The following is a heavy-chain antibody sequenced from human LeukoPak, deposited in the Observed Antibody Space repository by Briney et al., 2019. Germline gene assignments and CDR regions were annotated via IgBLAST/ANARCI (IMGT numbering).Heavy chain of an antibody. V-gene: IGHV4-59*08. D-gene: IGHD6-19*01. CDR3: AQTTGWPGFDY. CDR1: GASFSRSY. Sequence: KPSETLSLTCIVSGASFSRSYWSWVRQPPGKGLEWIGYIYNSGSTNYNPSLKSRVTISVDTSKNQFSLKLNSVTASDTAVYYCAQTTGWPGFDYWGQGTLVTVSS. CDR2: IYNSGST. J-gene: IGHJ4*02.